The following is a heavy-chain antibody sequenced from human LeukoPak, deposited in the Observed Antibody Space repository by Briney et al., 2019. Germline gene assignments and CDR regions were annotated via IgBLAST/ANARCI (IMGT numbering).Heavy chain of an antibody. D-gene: IGHD4-17*01. V-gene: IGHV4-34*01. J-gene: IGHJ4*02. Sequence: PSETLSLTCAVYGGSFSGYYWSWIRQPPGKGLEWIGEINHSGSTNYNPSLKSRVTISVDTSKNQFSLKLSSVTAADTAVYYCARGTMTTVTYYFDYWGQGTLVTVSP. CDR2: INHSGST. CDR1: GGSFSGYY. CDR3: ARGTMTTVTYYFDY.